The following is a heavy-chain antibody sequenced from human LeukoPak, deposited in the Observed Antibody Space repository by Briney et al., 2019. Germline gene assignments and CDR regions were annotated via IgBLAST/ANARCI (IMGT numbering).Heavy chain of an antibody. CDR2: IKQDGSEK. D-gene: IGHD6-19*01. Sequence: PGGSLRLSCAASGFTFSSYWMSWVRQAPGKGLEWVANIKQDGSEKYYVDSVKGRFTISRDNAKNSLYQQMNSLRAEDTAVYYCARYWAVEVFDYWGQGTLVTVSS. V-gene: IGHV3-7*01. CDR3: ARYWAVEVFDY. CDR1: GFTFSSYW. J-gene: IGHJ4*02.